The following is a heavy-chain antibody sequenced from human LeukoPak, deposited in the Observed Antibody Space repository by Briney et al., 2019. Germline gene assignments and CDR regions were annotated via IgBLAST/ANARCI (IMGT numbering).Heavy chain of an antibody. CDR3: AKDTTPPKAGFDP. V-gene: IGHV3-30*02. CDR2: IRYDGSNK. Sequence: GGSLRLSCAASGFTFSSYGMHWVRQAPGKGLEWVAFIRYDGSNKYYADSMKGRFTISRDNSKYTLYLQMNSLRAEDTSIYFCAKDTTPPKAGFDPWGQGTLVTVSS. J-gene: IGHJ5*02. CDR1: GFTFSSYG. D-gene: IGHD1-14*01.